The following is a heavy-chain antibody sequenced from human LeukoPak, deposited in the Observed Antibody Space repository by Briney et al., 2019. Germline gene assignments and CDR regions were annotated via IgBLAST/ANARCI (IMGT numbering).Heavy chain of an antibody. CDR2: ISGSGGST. D-gene: IGHD2-2*01. CDR3: AKDQWDIVVVPAAIPDAFDI. J-gene: IGHJ3*02. Sequence: GGSLRLSCAASGFTFSSYAMSWVRQAPGKGLEWVSAISGSGGSTYCADSVKGRFTISRDNSKNTLYLQMNSLRAEDTAVYYCAKDQWDIVVVPAAIPDAFDIWGQGTMVTVSS. V-gene: IGHV3-23*01. CDR1: GFTFSSYA.